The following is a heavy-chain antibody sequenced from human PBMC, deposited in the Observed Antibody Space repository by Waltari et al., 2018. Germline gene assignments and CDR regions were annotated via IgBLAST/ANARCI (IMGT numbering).Heavy chain of an antibody. CDR3: AKSSLGWYSSSPPFYFDY. CDR1: GFTFSSYA. V-gene: IGHV3-23*01. J-gene: IGHJ4*02. CDR2: ISGSGGST. D-gene: IGHD6-6*01. Sequence: EVQLLESGGGLVQPGGSLRLSCAASGFTFSSYAMSWVRQAPGKGLEWVSAISGSGGSTYYADSGKGRCTISRDNSKNTLYLQMNSLRAEDTAVYYCAKSSLGWYSSSPPFYFDYWGQGTLVTVSS.